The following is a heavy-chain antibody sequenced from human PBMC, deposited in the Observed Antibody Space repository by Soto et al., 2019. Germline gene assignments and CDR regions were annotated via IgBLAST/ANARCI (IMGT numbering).Heavy chain of an antibody. CDR1: GGSIDRSNYY. V-gene: IGHV4-39*01. CDR2: TYYNGNA. D-gene: IGHD3-22*01. J-gene: IGHJ4*02. Sequence: PSATLSLTCTVSGGSIDRSNYYWDWIRQPPGKGLEWIGTTYYNGNAYYNPSLQSRVTMSVDTSKNQFSLKLISVTAADTAVYYCARHFVAVVIKGWGYWGQGTLVTVSS. CDR3: ARHFVAVVIKGWGY.